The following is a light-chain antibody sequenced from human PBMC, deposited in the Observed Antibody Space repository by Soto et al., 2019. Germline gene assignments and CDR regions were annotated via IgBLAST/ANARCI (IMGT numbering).Light chain of an antibody. V-gene: IGLV4-60*02. Sequence: QLVLTQSSSASASLGSSVKLTCTLSSGHSSYIIAWHQQQSGKAPRYLMKVEASGSYNKGSGVPDRFSGSSSGADRYLTISNLQFEDEADYYCETWDSNTHWVFGGGTKLTVL. CDR3: ETWDSNTHWV. J-gene: IGLJ3*02. CDR1: SGHSSYI. CDR2: VEASGSY.